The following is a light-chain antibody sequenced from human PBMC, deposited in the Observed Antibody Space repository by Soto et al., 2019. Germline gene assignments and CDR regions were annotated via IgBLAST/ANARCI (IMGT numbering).Light chain of an antibody. Sequence: DIQMTQSPSSLSASVGDRVTITCRASRTINNFLSWYQQKPGKPPKLLIYGASRLQSGVPSRFSGSGSGTEFILTISDLQPEDVAFYFCQESSSTPYIFGQGTKLEVK. CDR2: GAS. CDR3: QESSSTPYI. J-gene: IGKJ2*01. V-gene: IGKV1-39*01. CDR1: RTINNF.